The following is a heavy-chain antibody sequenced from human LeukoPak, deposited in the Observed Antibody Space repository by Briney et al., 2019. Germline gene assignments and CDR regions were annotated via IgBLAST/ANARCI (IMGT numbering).Heavy chain of an antibody. V-gene: IGHV3-11*01. J-gene: IGHJ4*02. CDR2: ISSSGSTI. CDR3: AREGILTGYDHFDY. Sequence: PGGSLRLSCAASEFTFSDYYMSWIRQAPGKGLEWISYISSSGSTIYYADSVKGRFTISRDNAKNSLSLQMNSLRAEDTAVYYCAREGILTGYDHFDYWGQGTLVTVSS. D-gene: IGHD3-9*01. CDR1: EFTFSDYY.